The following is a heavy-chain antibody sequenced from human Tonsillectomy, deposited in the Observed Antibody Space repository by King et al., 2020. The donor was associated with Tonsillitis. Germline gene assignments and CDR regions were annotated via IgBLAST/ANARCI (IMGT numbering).Heavy chain of an antibody. V-gene: IGHV3-74*01. CDR2: INSDGSST. J-gene: IGHJ4*02. CDR3: ARGGTLYDILTGYYY. Sequence: VQLVESGGGLVQPGGSLRLSCAASGFTFSSYWMHWVRQAPGKGLVWVSRINSDGSSTTYADSVKGRFTISRDNAKNTLYLQMNSLRAEDTAVYYCARGGTLYDILTGYYYWGQGTLVTVSS. CDR1: GFTFSSYW. D-gene: IGHD3-9*01.